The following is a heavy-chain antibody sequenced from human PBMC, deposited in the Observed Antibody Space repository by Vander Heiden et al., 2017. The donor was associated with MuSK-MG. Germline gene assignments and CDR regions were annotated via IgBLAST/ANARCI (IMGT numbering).Heavy chain of an antibody. D-gene: IGHD3-22*01. CDR1: GFTFSSYA. Sequence: EVQLLESGGGLVQPGGSLRLSCTASGFTFSSYAMGWVRQAPGKGLEWVSAISGSGGSTYYADSVKGRFTISRDNSKNTLYLQMNSLRAEDTAVYYCAKSQVRIVVVHYYYYGMDVWGQGTTVTVSS. CDR3: AKSQVRIVVVHYYYYGMDV. J-gene: IGHJ6*02. V-gene: IGHV3-23*01. CDR2: ISGSGGST.